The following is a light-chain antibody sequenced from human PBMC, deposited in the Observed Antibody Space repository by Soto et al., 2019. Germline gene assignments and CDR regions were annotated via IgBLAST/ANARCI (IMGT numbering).Light chain of an antibody. CDR3: QQYGSWT. J-gene: IGKJ1*01. CDR1: QTISSKY. Sequence: EIVLTQSPGTLSVSPGERATLSRRASQTISSKYLAWYQQKPGQAPSLLIYGTSSRATGIPDRFSGSGSGTDFTLTISRLEPEDSAIYYCQQYGSWTFGQGTKVEIK. CDR2: GTS. V-gene: IGKV3-20*01.